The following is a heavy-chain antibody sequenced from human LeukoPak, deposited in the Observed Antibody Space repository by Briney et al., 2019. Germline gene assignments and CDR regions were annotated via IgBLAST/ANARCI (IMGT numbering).Heavy chain of an antibody. Sequence: PGGPLNLSGPASELTFSNFVMNGPPQAPGKGLRGASTIGAGGVNTFYADSVKGRFTISRDDSQNTLYLQLNSLRAEDTAFYYCAKGDTVFRGGPGYWGQGTLVTVSS. J-gene: IGHJ4*02. CDR3: AKGDTVFRGGPGY. D-gene: IGHD3-10*01. CDR2: IGAGGVNT. CDR1: ELTFSNFV. V-gene: IGHV3-23*01.